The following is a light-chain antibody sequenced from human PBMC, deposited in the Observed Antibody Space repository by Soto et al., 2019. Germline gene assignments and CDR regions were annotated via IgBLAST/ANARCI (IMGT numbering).Light chain of an antibody. CDR1: HNIERW. Sequence: IQMTQSPSILSASVGDRVTITCRASHNIERWMAWYQQKPGKAPSLLIFDASTLHSGVPSRFSGSGSGTDFTLTISSLQPDDFATYYCQQFAISTTFGQGTKVEVK. CDR3: QQFAISTT. CDR2: DAS. V-gene: IGKV1-5*01. J-gene: IGKJ1*01.